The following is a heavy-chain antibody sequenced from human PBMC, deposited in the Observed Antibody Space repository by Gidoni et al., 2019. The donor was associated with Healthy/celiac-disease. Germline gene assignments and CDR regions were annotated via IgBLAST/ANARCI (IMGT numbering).Heavy chain of an antibody. CDR3: AANSYVLRYFDWHTWYFDL. D-gene: IGHD3-9*01. V-gene: IGHV1-69*01. Sequence: ISWVRQAPGQGLEWMGGIIPIFGTANYAQKFQGRVTITADESTSTAYMELSSLRSEDTAVYYCAANSYVLRYFDWHTWYFDLWGRGTLVTVSS. CDR2: IIPIFGTA. J-gene: IGHJ2*01.